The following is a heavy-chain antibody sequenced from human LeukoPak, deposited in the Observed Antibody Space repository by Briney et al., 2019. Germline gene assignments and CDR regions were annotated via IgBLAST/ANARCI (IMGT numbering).Heavy chain of an antibody. D-gene: IGHD3-9*01. J-gene: IGHJ3*01. V-gene: IGHV3-53*01. Sequence: QPGGSLRLSCAASGFTVSSNYMNWVRQTPGKGLEWVSVIYRGGTTYYAASVKGRFTISRDNSKNTVYLQMYRLRAEDTAVYYCAREGLPPADILTGYHYVMGAFDLWGQGTMVTVSS. CDR2: IYRGGTT. CDR3: AREGLPPADILTGYHYVMGAFDL. CDR1: GFTVSSNY.